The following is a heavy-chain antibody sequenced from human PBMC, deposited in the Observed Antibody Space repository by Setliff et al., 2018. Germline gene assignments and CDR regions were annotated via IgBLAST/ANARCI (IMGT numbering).Heavy chain of an antibody. D-gene: IGHD1-1*01. CDR2: INHRGST. CDR1: GGSLSSFHY. Sequence: PSETLSLTCTVSGGSLSSFHYWSWIRQPAGKGLEWIGEINHRGSTNYNPSLKSRVTISIDTSRDQFSLRLNSVTAADTAVYYCARTGTYRYFDYWGRGTLVTVSS. CDR3: ARTGTYRYFDY. J-gene: IGHJ4*02. V-gene: IGHV4-34*01.